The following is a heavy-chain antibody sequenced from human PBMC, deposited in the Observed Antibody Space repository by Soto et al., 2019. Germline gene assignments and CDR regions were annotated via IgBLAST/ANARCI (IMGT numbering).Heavy chain of an antibody. Sequence: EVQLVESGGGLIQRGGSLRLSCAASGFTLSTYSLNWVRQAPRKGLEWLSYISGSSNTIYYADSVKGRFTISRDNAKNSLYLQMNRLRDEDTAVYFCARGFDRQYGMDVWGQGTTVTVSS. J-gene: IGHJ6*02. CDR1: GFTLSTYS. CDR3: ARGFDRQYGMDV. D-gene: IGHD3-10*01. V-gene: IGHV3-48*02. CDR2: ISGSSNTI.